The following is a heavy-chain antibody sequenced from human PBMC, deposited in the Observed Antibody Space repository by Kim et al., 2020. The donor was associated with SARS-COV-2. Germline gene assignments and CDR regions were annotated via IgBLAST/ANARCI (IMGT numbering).Heavy chain of an antibody. Sequence: TNYAQKFQGRVTMTRDTSISTAYMELSRLRSDDTAVYYCASPAVAGFFDYWGQGTLVTVSS. CDR3: ASPAVAGFFDY. J-gene: IGHJ4*02. CDR2: T. D-gene: IGHD6-19*01. V-gene: IGHV1-2*02.